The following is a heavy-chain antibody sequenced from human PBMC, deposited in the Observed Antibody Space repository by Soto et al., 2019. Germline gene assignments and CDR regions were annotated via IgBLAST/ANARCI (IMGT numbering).Heavy chain of an antibody. V-gene: IGHV4-31*03. CDR1: GGSIRRGGYY. J-gene: IGHJ4*02. D-gene: IGHD6-13*01. CDR2: IYYSGST. CDR3: ERATAYSSMPDY. Sequence: QVQLQESGPGLVKPSQTLSLTCTVSGGSIRRGGYYWSWIRQHPGKGLEWIGYIYYSGSTYYNPYLKSRVTISVHTAKNQCSLGLSSVNAADTAVSDCERATAYSSMPDYWGQGTLVTFSS.